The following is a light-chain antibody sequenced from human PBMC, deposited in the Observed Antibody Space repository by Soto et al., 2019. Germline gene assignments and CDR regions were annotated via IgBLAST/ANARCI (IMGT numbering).Light chain of an antibody. J-gene: IGLJ1*01. V-gene: IGLV1-40*01. Sequence: QSVLTQPPSVSGAPGQRVTISCTGSSSNIGAGYDVQWYQQLPGTAPKLLIFGNTNRPSGVPDRFSGSKSGTSASLAITGLQAEDEADFYCQSFDSSVSGDVFGPGTKLTVL. CDR3: QSFDSSVSGDV. CDR2: GNT. CDR1: SSNIGAGYD.